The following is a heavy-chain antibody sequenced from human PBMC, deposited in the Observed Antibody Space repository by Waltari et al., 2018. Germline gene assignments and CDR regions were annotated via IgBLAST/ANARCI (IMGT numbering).Heavy chain of an antibody. J-gene: IGHJ1*01. CDR3: ARGWYSSSWSEYFQH. D-gene: IGHD6-13*01. CDR1: GGSISSYY. Sequence: QVQLQESGPGLVKPSETLSLTCTVSGGSISSYYWSWIRQPPGKGLEWIGYIYYSGSTNYNPSLKSRVTISVDTSKNQFSLKLSSVTAADTAVYYCARGWYSSSWSEYFQHWGQGTLVIVSS. CDR2: IYYSGST. V-gene: IGHV4-59*01.